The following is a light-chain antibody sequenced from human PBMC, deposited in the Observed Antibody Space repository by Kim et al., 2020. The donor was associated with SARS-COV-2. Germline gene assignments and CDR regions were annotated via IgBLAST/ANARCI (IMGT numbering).Light chain of an antibody. CDR1: QTISNY. Sequence: DIQMTQSPSSLSASVGDRVTITCRASQTISNYLNWYQQKPGKAPKLLIYGASSLQGGVPSRFVGSGSGTDFTLTISNLQPEDFGTYYCQQSSNTPLTFGGGTRVESK. V-gene: IGKV1-39*01. CDR3: QQSSNTPLT. CDR2: GAS. J-gene: IGKJ4*01.